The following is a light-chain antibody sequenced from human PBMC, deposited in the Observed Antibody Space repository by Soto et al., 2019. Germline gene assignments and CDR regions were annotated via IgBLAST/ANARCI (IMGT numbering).Light chain of an antibody. CDR3: QYWTDYSWT. Sequence: DIQMTQSPSTLYASVGARDTITCRASQSITDWLAWYQQKPVNAPKLLLYKASHLEGGVPSRFSGSGSVTEFTLTISSVQPDDFATDSCQYWTDYSWTFGQGPKVEIK. CDR1: QSITDW. V-gene: IGKV1-5*03. CDR2: KAS. J-gene: IGKJ1*01.